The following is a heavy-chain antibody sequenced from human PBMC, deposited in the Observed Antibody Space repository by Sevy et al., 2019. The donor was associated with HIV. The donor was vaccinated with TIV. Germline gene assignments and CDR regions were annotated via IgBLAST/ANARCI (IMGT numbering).Heavy chain of an antibody. CDR2: ISYDGSNK. J-gene: IGHJ6*02. CDR1: GFTFSSYA. Sequence: GGSLRLSCAASGFTFSSYAMHWVRQAPGKGLEWVAVISYDGSNKYYADSVKGRFTISRDNSKNTLYLQMNSLRAEDTDVYYCARERTYSSSPDYYYGMDVWGQGTTVTVSS. D-gene: IGHD6-13*01. V-gene: IGHV3-30-3*01. CDR3: ARERTYSSSPDYYYGMDV.